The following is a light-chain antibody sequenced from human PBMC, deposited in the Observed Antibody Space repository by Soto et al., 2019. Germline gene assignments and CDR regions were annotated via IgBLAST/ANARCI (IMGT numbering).Light chain of an antibody. Sequence: QSALTEPASVSGTPGQSMTISCTRTSKGIGIYNYVSWYQQPPGNAPTLIIYEVSTRPSGLSTRFSGSTSGNTASLTISGLQAEDEADYYCSSYTSTSTRVIFGGGTKVTVL. CDR2: EVS. J-gene: IGLJ2*01. CDR3: SSYTSTSTRVI. V-gene: IGLV2-14*01. CDR1: SKGIGIYNY.